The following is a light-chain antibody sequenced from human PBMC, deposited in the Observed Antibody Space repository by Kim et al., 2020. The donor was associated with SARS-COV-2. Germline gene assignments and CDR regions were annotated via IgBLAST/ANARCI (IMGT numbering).Light chain of an antibody. CDR3: NSRDSSGNHPVV. CDR1: SLRSYY. V-gene: IGLV3-19*01. J-gene: IGLJ2*01. Sequence: SSELTQDPAVSVALGQTVRITCQGDSLRSYYASWYQQKPGQAPVLVIYGKNNRPSGIPDRFSGSSSGNTASLTITGAQAEDEADYDCNSRDSSGNHPVVFGGGTQLTVL. CDR2: GKN.